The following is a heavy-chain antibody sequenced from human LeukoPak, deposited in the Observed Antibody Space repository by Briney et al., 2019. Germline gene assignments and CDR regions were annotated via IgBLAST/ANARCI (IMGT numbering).Heavy chain of an antibody. D-gene: IGHD3-9*01. CDR3: ARRLVGLYSWFDP. J-gene: IGHJ5*02. CDR1: GGSISSYY. Sequence: PSETLSLTCTVSGGSISSYYWSWIRQPPGKGLEWIGYIYYSGSTNYNPSLKSRVTISVDTSKNQFSLKLSSVTAADTAVYYCARRLVGLYSWFDPWGQGTLVTVSS. V-gene: IGHV4-59*12. CDR2: IYYSGST.